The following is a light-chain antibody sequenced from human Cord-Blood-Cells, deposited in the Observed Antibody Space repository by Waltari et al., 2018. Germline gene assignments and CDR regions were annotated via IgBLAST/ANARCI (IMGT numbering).Light chain of an antibody. CDR1: QSVLYSSNNKNY. V-gene: IGKV4-1*01. CDR3: QQYYSTPPWT. Sequence: DIVMTQSPDSLAVSLCERATINCKSSQSVLYSSNNKNYLAWYQQKPGQPPKLLIYWASTRESGVPDRFSGSGSGTEFTLTISSLQAEDVAVYYCQQYYSTPPWTFGQGTKVEIK. J-gene: IGKJ1*01. CDR2: WAS.